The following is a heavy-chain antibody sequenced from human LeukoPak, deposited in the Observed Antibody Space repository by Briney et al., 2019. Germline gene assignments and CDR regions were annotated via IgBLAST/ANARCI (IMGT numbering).Heavy chain of an antibody. D-gene: IGHD3-22*01. J-gene: IGHJ4*02. CDR1: GGSISSYY. CDR3: ACGYYIYRFDY. V-gene: IGHV4-59*12. Sequence: SETLSLTCTVSGGSISSYYWSWIRQPPGKGLEWIGYIYYSGSTNYNPSLKSRVTISVDTSKNQFSLKLSSVTAADTAVYYCACGYYIYRFDYWGQGTLVTVSS. CDR2: IYYSGST.